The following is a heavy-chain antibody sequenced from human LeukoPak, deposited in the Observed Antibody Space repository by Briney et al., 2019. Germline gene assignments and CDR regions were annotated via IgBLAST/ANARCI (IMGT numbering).Heavy chain of an antibody. CDR2: IYYSGST. CDR1: GGSISSYY. D-gene: IGHD3-9*01. J-gene: IGHJ6*03. Sequence: SETLSLTCTVSGGSISSYYWSWIRQPPGKGLEWIGYIYYSGSTNYNPSLKSRATISVDTSKNKFSLKLSSVTAADTAVYYCARDRVLRYFDWLPGDYYYYYMDVWGKGTTVTVSS. CDR3: ARDRVLRYFDWLPGDYYYYYMDV. V-gene: IGHV4-59*01.